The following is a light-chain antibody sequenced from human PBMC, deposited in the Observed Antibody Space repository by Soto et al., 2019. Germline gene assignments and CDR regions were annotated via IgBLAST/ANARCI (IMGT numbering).Light chain of an antibody. CDR3: ATWDSSLRAGV. Sequence: QSVLTQPPSVSAAPGQRVTISCSGSSSNIGSNYVSWYQHFPGTAPNLLIYDNNKRPSGIPDRFSGLKSGTSATLGINGLQTGDEADYYCATWDSSLRAGVFGGGTKLTVL. CDR1: SSNIGSNY. V-gene: IGLV1-51*01. J-gene: IGLJ2*01. CDR2: DNN.